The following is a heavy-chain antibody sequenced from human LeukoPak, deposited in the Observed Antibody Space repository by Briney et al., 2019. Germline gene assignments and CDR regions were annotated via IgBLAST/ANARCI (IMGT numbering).Heavy chain of an antibody. CDR2: ISANGIST. J-gene: IGHJ4*02. CDR1: GFTFTSYA. D-gene: IGHD4-23*01. CDR3: ARGRWPGGHFDY. V-gene: IGHV3-23*01. Sequence: PGGSLRLSCAASGFTFTSYAMNWVRQAPGKGLEWVSGISANGISTNYADSVKGRSTISRDNSKNTLYLQMNSVRAGDTAIYYCARGRWPGGHFDYWGQGTLVTVSS.